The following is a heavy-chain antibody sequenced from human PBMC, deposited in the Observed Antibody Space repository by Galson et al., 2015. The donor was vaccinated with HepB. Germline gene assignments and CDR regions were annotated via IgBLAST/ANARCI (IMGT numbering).Heavy chain of an antibody. CDR3: ARTYRPDECDFLIEY. CDR1: GFTFSAYG. D-gene: IGHD3/OR15-3a*01. V-gene: IGHV3-33*01. J-gene: IGHJ4*02. CDR2: ICSDGTSE. Sequence: SLRLSCAASGFTFSAYGMHWVRQAPGEGLEWVSVICSDGTSEYYADSVKGRFTISRDNSKNTLYLQLNSLRAEDTAVYYCARTYRPDECDFLIEYWGRGTLVTVSS.